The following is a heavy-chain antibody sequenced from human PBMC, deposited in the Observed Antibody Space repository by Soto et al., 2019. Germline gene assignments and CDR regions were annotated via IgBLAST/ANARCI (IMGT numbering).Heavy chain of an antibody. J-gene: IGHJ6*02. V-gene: IGHV1-18*01. CDR2: ISAYNGNT. Sequence: ASVTVSCKASGYTFTSYGIIWVRQAPGQGLEWMGWISAYNGNTNYAQKLQGRVTMTTDTSTSTAYMELRSLRSDDTAVYYCARAQAYCISTSCYVNYYYGMDVWGQGTTVTVSS. CDR3: ARAQAYCISTSCYVNYYYGMDV. D-gene: IGHD2-2*01. CDR1: GYTFTSYG.